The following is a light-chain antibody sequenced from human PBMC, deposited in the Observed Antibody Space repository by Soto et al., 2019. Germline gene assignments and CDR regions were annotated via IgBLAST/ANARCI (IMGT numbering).Light chain of an antibody. CDR1: QSVSSN. CDR3: QHGNT. Sequence: EIVMTQSPATLSVSPGERATLSCRASQSVSSNLAWYQQKPGQAPRLLIYGASTRATDIPARFSGSGSGTEFTLTISSLQSEDFAVYYCQHGNTFGQGTRLEIK. V-gene: IGKV3-15*01. J-gene: IGKJ5*01. CDR2: GAS.